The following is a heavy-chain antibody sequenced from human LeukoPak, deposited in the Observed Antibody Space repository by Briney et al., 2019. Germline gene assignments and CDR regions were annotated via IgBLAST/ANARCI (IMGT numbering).Heavy chain of an antibody. CDR2: IYTSGST. V-gene: IGHV4-4*07. J-gene: IGHJ5*02. D-gene: IGHD5-12*01. CDR1: GGSVSSYY. CDR3: ARVDQSGYDTRGWFDP. Sequence: SETLSLTCTVSGGSVSSYYWSWIRQPAGKGLEWSGRIYTSGSTNYNPSLKSRVTMSVDTSKNQFSLKLSSVTAADTAVYYCARVDQSGYDTRGWFDPWGQGTLVTVSS.